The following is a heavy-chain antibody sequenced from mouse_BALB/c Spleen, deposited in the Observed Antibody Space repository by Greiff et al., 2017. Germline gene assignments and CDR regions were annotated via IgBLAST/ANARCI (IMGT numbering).Heavy chain of an antibody. CDR3: ARYYDYDRLYAMDY. CDR2: IYPGSGST. J-gene: IGHJ4*01. V-gene: IGHV1-55*01. Sequence: VQLQQPGAELVKPGTSVKLSSKASGYNFTSYWINWVKLRPGQGLEWIGDIYPGSGSTNYNEKFKSKATLTVDTSSSTAYMQLSSLASEDSALYYCARYYDYDRLYAMDYWGQGTSVTVSS. CDR1: GYNFTSYW. D-gene: IGHD2-4*01.